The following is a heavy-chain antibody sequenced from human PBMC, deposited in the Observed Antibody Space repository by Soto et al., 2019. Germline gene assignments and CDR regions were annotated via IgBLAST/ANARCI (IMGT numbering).Heavy chain of an antibody. D-gene: IGHD5-12*01. CDR1: GYSISTSRYS. CDR2: VYKSGNT. Sequence: PSETLSLTCTVSGYSISTSRYSWGWVRQPPGKGLERIGTVYKSGNTDYSPSLRSRVTIFLDTSKNGSSLQLNFVTAADTAVYYCARVRLIHYSDYFRWGRPGGLQVENYYFDSWGQGALVTVSS. CDR3: ARVRLIHYSDYFRWGRPGGLQVENYYFDS. V-gene: IGHV4-39*02. J-gene: IGHJ4*02.